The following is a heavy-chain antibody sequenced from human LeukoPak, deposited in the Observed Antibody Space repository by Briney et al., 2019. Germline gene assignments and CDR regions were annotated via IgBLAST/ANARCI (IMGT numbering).Heavy chain of an antibody. Sequence: SETLSLTCTVSGGSVSSGDYRWSWIRQPPGKGLEWTGYIYYSGTTYYNPSLKSRLIILVDTSKNQFSLKLSSVTAADTAVYYCARAPQGDALDIWGQGTRVTVSS. CDR1: GGSVSSGDYR. J-gene: IGHJ3*02. CDR3: ARAPQGDALDI. V-gene: IGHV4-30-4*08. CDR2: IYYSGTT.